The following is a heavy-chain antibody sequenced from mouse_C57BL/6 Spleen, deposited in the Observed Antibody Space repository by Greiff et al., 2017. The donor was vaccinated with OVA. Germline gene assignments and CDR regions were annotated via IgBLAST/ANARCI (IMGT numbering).Heavy chain of an antibody. CDR3: ARNSDDGYYDPFDY. CDR1: GFTFSDYG. D-gene: IGHD2-3*01. CDR2: ISSGSSTI. J-gene: IGHJ2*01. Sequence: EVQLVESGGGLVKPGGSLKLSCAASGFTFSDYGMHWVRQAPEKGLEWVAYISSGSSTIYYADTVKGRFTISRDNAKNTLFLQMTSLRSEDTAMYYCARNSDDGYYDPFDYWGQGTTLTVSS. V-gene: IGHV5-17*01.